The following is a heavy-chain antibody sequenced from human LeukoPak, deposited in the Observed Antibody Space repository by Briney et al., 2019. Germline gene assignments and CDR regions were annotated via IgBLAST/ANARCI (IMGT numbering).Heavy chain of an antibody. D-gene: IGHD6-13*01. CDR2: IKQDGTEK. CDR3: ARVGYSSSWWFDP. J-gene: IGHJ5*02. Sequence: PGESLRLSCAASGFTFTTYWLGWVRQPPGKGLEWVANIKQDGTEKYYVDSVKGRFTIPRDNAKNSLYLQMNSLRAEDTAVYYCARVGYSSSWWFDPWGQGTLVTVSS. CDR1: GFTFTTYW. V-gene: IGHV3-7*01.